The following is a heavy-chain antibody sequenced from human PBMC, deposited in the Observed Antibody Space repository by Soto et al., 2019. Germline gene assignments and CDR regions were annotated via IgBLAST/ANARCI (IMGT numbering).Heavy chain of an antibody. CDR2: IRGDGGQT. Sequence: GGSLRLSCTASGFTFSSYGMGWVRQAPGKGLQWVSTIRGDGGQTHYADSVKGRFSISRDNSKNTVYLQMDSLRAEDTAMYFCARDVGLDSDDFFAYWGQGTQVTVSS. CDR1: GFTFSSYG. D-gene: IGHD3-9*01. CDR3: ARDVGLDSDDFFAY. J-gene: IGHJ4*02. V-gene: IGHV3-23*01.